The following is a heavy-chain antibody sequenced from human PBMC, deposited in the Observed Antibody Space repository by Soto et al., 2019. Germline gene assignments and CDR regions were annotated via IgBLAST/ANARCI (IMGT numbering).Heavy chain of an antibody. V-gene: IGHV3-21*06. J-gene: IGHJ4*02. CDR1: GFTFSSYS. Sequence: EVQLVESGGGLVKPGGSLRLSCAASGFTFSSYSFNWVRQAPGKGLEWVSIITPTSTFISYADSVRGRFTISRDNAKNSLYLQMDSLGAWDTAGYYCARARGNVWDEGYRGQGTLVTVSS. D-gene: IGHD3-10*01. CDR3: ARARGNVWDEGY. CDR2: ITPTSTFI.